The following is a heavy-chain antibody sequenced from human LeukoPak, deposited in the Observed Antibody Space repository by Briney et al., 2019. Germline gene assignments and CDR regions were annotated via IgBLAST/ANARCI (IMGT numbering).Heavy chain of an antibody. CDR3: AKDWAQKYDYGEYGPSSGYMDV. D-gene: IGHD4-17*01. CDR1: RFSFDEYT. Sequence: PGGSLRLSCAGSRFSFDEYTMYWVRQAPGKGLEWVSLINWDGGSTYYADSVKGRFTISRDNSKNTLYLQMNSLRTEDTGLYYCAKDWAQKYDYGEYGPSSGYMDVWGKGTTVTISS. CDR2: INWDGGST. V-gene: IGHV3-43*01. J-gene: IGHJ6*03.